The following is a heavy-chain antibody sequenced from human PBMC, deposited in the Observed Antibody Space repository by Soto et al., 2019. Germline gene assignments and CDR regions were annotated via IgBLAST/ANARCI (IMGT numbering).Heavy chain of an antibody. D-gene: IGHD3-3*01. CDR1: GGTFGNTA. CDR2: IVPMFGTA. Sequence: QVQLVQSGAEVKEPGSSVNVSCKTSGGTFGNTAVTWVRQAPGPGLEWIGGIVPMFGTANYAQKFRGRVTITAAESTSTAYMELSSLRSDDTAVYYCARDGDPGYSFWSGPLGGGRFDPWGQGTLVTVSS. CDR3: ARDGDPGYSFWSGPLGGGRFDP. V-gene: IGHV1-69*12. J-gene: IGHJ5*02.